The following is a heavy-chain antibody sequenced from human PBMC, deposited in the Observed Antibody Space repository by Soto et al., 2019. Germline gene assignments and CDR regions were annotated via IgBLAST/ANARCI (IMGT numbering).Heavy chain of an antibody. CDR3: ASRHSSPYFDY. Sequence: QVQLQESGPGLVKPSQTLSLTCTVSGGSISSGDYYWSWIRQPPGKGLEWIGSIYYSGSTYYNPSPKSRVTISVDTSKNPFSLKLNSVTAADTAVYYCASRHSSPYFDYWGQGTLVTVSS. V-gene: IGHV4-30-4*01. CDR1: GGSISSGDYY. CDR2: IYYSGST. D-gene: IGHD6-13*01. J-gene: IGHJ4*02.